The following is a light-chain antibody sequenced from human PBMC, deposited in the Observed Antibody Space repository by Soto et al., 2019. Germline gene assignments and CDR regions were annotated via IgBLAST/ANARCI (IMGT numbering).Light chain of an antibody. J-gene: IGLJ2*01. CDR2: EVT. Sequence: QSALTQPASVSGSPGQSITISCTGTGSDVGGYNYVSWYQQHPGKAPKLMIYEVTNRPSGVSNRFSGSKSGNTASLTISGLQAEDEADYYCSSYTSNSTYVVFGGGTKVTVL. V-gene: IGLV2-14*01. CDR1: GSDVGGYNY. CDR3: SSYTSNSTYVV.